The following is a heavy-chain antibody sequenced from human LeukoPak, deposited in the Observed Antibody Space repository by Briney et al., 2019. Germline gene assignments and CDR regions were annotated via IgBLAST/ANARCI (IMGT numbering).Heavy chain of an antibody. CDR3: AKDAPRQGTYYYYYYYMDV. Sequence: GGSLRLSCAASGFTFTNYAMTWVRQAPGKGLERVSSISGDGGLTYYADSVKGRFSISRDNSQNTLYLQMDSLRAEDTAVYYCAKDAPRQGTYYYYYYYMDVWGKGTTVTVSS. V-gene: IGHV3-23*01. D-gene: IGHD3-10*01. CDR2: ISGDGGLT. J-gene: IGHJ6*03. CDR1: GFTFTNYA.